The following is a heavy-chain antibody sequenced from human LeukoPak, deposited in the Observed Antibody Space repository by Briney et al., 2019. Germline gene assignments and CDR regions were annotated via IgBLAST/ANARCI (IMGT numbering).Heavy chain of an antibody. CDR1: GFTFSSYA. CDR3: ATPSAYYDSSGYNPPPDY. V-gene: IGHV3-23*01. Sequence: GGSLRLSCAASGFTFSSYAMSWARQAPGKGLEWVSAISGSGGSTYYADSVKGRFTISRDNSKNPLYLQMNSLRAEDTAVYYCATPSAYYDSSGYNPPPDYWGQGTLVTVSS. D-gene: IGHD3-22*01. J-gene: IGHJ4*02. CDR2: ISGSGGST.